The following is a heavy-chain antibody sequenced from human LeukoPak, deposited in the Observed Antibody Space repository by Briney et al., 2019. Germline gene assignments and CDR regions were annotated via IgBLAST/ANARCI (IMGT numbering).Heavy chain of an antibody. J-gene: IGHJ4*02. CDR3: AREISNFDY. Sequence: PSETLSLTCSVSGGSVNSGNYYWSWIRQPPGKGLEWIGYIYYSGSTSYSPSLKSRVTISLDTSRNQFSLKLTSVTAADTAVYYCAREISNFDYWGQGTLVTVSS. CDR1: GGSVNSGNYY. CDR2: IYYSGST. V-gene: IGHV4-61*01.